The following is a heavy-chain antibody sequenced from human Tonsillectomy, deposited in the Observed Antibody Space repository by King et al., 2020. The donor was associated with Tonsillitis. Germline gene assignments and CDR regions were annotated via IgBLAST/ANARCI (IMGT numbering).Heavy chain of an antibody. D-gene: IGHD5-12*01. CDR2: IYPGDSDT. V-gene: IGHV5-51*01. J-gene: IGHJ4*02. CDR1: GYTFTGYW. Sequence: QLVQSGAEVKKPGESLKISCKGSGYTFTGYWIGWVRQMPGKGLEWMGIIYPGDSDTRYSPSFQGQVTISADKSITTAYLQWSSLKASDTAMYYCARGDIVATEDGDYEGGFDYWGQGTLVTVSS. CDR3: ARGDIVATEDGDYEGGFDY.